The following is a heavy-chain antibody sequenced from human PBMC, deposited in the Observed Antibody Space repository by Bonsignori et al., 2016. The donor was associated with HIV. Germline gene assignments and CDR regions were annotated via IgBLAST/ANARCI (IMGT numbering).Heavy chain of an antibody. Sequence: WIRQAPGKGLEWVSVIYSGGSTDYADSVKGRFTISRDNSKNTLYLQMNSLRAEDTAVYYCARGTCSSSSCYHFDYWGQGTLVTVSS. CDR3: ARGTCSSSSCYHFDY. J-gene: IGHJ4*02. V-gene: IGHV3-53*01. CDR2: IYSGGST. D-gene: IGHD2-2*01.